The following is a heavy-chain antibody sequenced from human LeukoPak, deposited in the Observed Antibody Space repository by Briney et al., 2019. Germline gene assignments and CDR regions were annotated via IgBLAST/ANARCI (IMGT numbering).Heavy chain of an antibody. D-gene: IGHD3-22*01. J-gene: IGHJ4*02. CDR1: GFTFDDYA. Sequence: PGGSLRLSCAASGFTFDDYAMHWVRQAPGKGLEWVSGISLNSGSIGYADSVKGRFTISRDNDKNSLYLQMNSLRAEDTALYYCAKGRYSSGYFNFDYWGQGTLVTVSS. V-gene: IGHV3-9*01. CDR2: ISLNSGSI. CDR3: AKGRYSSGYFNFDY.